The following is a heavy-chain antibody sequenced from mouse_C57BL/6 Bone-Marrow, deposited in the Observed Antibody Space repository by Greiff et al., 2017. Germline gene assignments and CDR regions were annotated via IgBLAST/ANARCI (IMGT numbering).Heavy chain of an antibody. J-gene: IGHJ4*01. D-gene: IGHD2-2*01. Sequence: EVQVVESGGGLVQPKGSLKLSCAASGFSFNTYAMNWVRQAPGKGLEWVARIRSKSNNYATYYAASVKDRFTISRDASESMLYLQMNNLTTKNTSMYYCVRHLLWLGDYAMDYWGQGTSATVS. CDR2: IRSKSNNYAT. CDR1: GFSFNTYA. CDR3: VRHLLWLGDYAMDY. V-gene: IGHV10-1*01.